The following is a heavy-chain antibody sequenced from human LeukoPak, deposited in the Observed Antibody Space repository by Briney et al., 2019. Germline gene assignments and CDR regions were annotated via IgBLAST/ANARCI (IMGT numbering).Heavy chain of an antibody. CDR1: GFTFSSYG. D-gene: IGHD3-3*01. V-gene: IGHV3-33*01. J-gene: IGHJ4*02. CDR3: ARDGSFWRGYPYYFDY. Sequence: GGSLRLSCAASGFTFSSYGVHWVRQAPGKGLGWVAIIWYDGSNKYYADSVKGRFTVSRDNSKNTLYLQMNSLRAEDTAVYYCARDGSFWRGYPYYFDYWGQGTLVTVSS. CDR2: IWYDGSNK.